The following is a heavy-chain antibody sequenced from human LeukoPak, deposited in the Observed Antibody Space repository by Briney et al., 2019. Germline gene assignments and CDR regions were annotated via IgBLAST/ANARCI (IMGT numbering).Heavy chain of an antibody. D-gene: IGHD1-26*01. CDR2: IRYDGSNK. Sequence: PGGSLRLSCAASGFTFSSYGMHWVRQAPGKGLEWVAFIRYDGSNKYYADSVKGRFTISRDNSKNTLYLQMNSLRAEDTAVYYCAKDLGSGSYFTYFDYWGQGTLVTVSS. V-gene: IGHV3-30*02. CDR3: AKDLGSGSYFTYFDY. J-gene: IGHJ4*02. CDR1: GFTFSSYG.